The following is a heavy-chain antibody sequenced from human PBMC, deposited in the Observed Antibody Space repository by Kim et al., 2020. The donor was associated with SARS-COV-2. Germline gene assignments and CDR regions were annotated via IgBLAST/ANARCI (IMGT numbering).Heavy chain of an antibody. CDR3: SREGATIPGLHWFDP. D-gene: IGHD5-12*01. CDR2: ISSSGSTI. CDR1: GFTFSDYY. Sequence: GGSLRLSCAASGFTFSDYYMSWIRQAPGKGLEWVSYISSSGSTIYYADSVKGRFTISRDNAKNSLYLQMNSLRAEDTAVYYCSREGATIPGLHWFDPWGQGTLVTVSS. V-gene: IGHV3-11*01. J-gene: IGHJ5*02.